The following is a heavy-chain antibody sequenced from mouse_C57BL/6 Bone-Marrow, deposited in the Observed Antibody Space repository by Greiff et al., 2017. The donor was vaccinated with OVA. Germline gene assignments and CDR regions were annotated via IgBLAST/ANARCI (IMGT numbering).Heavy chain of an antibody. CDR3: ARGLTTVVGGGYYFDY. D-gene: IGHD1-1*01. V-gene: IGHV1-26*01. CDR2: INPNNGGT. CDR1: GYTFTDYY. J-gene: IGHJ2*01. Sequence: EVQLQQSGPELVKPGASVKISCKASGYTFTDYYMNWVKQSHGKSLEWIGDINPNNGGTSYNQKFKGKATLTVDKSSSTAYMELRSLTSEDSAVYYCARGLTTVVGGGYYFDYWGQGTTLTVSS.